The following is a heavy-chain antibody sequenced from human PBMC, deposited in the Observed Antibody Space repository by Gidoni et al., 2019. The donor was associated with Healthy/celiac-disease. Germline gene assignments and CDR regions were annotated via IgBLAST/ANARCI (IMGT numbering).Heavy chain of an antibody. D-gene: IGHD6-13*01. V-gene: IGHV4-39*07. CDR3: AREGQQLIDYYGMDV. Sequence: QLQLQESGSGLVKPSETLSLTCTVSGGSISSSSYYWGWIRPPPGKGLEWIGSIYYSGSTYYNPSLKSRVTISVDTSKNQFSLKLSSVTAADTAVYYCAREGQQLIDYYGMDVWGQGTTVTVSS. CDR1: GGSISSSSYY. CDR2: IYYSGST. J-gene: IGHJ6*02.